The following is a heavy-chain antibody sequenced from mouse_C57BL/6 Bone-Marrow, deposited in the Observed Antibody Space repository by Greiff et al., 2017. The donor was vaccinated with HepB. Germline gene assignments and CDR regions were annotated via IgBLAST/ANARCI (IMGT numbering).Heavy chain of an antibody. J-gene: IGHJ1*03. CDR3: AREYGSSSSYWYFDV. CDR2: SRNKANDYTT. V-gene: IGHV7-1*01. CDR1: GFTFSDFY. D-gene: IGHD1-1*01. Sequence: EVKVVESGGGLVQSGRSLRLSCATSGFTFSDFYMEWVRQAPGKGLEWIAASRNKANDYTTEYSASVKGRFIVSRDTSQSILYLQMNALRAEDTAIYYCAREYGSSSSYWYFDVWGTGTTVTVSS.